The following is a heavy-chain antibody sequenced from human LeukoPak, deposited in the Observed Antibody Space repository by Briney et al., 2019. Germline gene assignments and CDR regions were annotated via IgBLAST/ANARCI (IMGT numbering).Heavy chain of an antibody. CDR1: GYTLTELS. V-gene: IGHV1-24*01. J-gene: IGHJ4*02. Sequence: EASVKVSCKVSGYTLTELSMHWVRQAPGKGLEWMGGFDPEDGETIYAQKFQGRVTMTEDTSTDTAYMELSSLRSEDTAVYYCATLYCSGGSCYYSLDYWGQGTLVTVSS. CDR2: FDPEDGET. CDR3: ATLYCSGGSCYYSLDY. D-gene: IGHD2-15*01.